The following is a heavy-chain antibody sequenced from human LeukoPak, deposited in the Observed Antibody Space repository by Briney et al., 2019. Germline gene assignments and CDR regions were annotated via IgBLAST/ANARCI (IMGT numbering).Heavy chain of an antibody. V-gene: IGHV1-2*02. D-gene: IGHD4-23*01. Sequence: ASVKVSCKASGYTFTGYYMHWVRQAPGQGLEWVGWINPNSGGTNYAQKFQGRVTMTRDTSISTAYMELSRLRSDDTAVYYCARVKSSVVTLDYWGQGTLVTVSS. J-gene: IGHJ4*02. CDR2: INPNSGGT. CDR1: GYTFTGYY. CDR3: ARVKSSVVTLDY.